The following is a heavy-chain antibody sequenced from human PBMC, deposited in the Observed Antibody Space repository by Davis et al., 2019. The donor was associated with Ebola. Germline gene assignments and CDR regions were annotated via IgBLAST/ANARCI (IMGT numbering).Heavy chain of an antibody. J-gene: IGHJ3*01. D-gene: IGHD2-15*01. V-gene: IGHV3-23*01. CDR1: GFAFRHYV. CDR2: HGTSGDT. CDR3: AKDTPNIWFDV. Sequence: GGSLRLSCAASGFAFRHYVMSWVRRAPGKGLEWVSTHGTSGDTYYADSVKGRFTISRDNSKNTLHLQMNSLRVEDTAIYYCAKDTPNIWFDVWGQGTMVAVSS.